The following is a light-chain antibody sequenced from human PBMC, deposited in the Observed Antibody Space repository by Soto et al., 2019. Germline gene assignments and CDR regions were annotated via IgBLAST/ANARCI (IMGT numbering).Light chain of an antibody. Sequence: QSVLTQPPSVSGAPGQRVTISCTGSSSNIGAGYDVHWYQQLPGTAPKLLIYDNRNRPSGVPDRFSGSKSGTSASLAITGLQAEDEADYYCQSYDRSLSGVVFGGGTKLTVL. CDR2: DNR. CDR1: SSNIGAGYD. CDR3: QSYDRSLSGVV. J-gene: IGLJ2*01. V-gene: IGLV1-40*01.